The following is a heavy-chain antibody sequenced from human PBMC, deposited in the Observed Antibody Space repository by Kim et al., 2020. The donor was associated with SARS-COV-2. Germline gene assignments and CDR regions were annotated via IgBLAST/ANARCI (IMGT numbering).Heavy chain of an antibody. CDR1: GFTFSSYG. CDR2: ISYDGSNK. D-gene: IGHD5-12*01. V-gene: IGHV3-30*18. CDR3: AKDPRGYSGFPDIIDY. J-gene: IGHJ4*02. Sequence: GGSLRLSCAASGFTFSSYGMHWVRQAPGKGLEWVAVISYDGSNKYYADSVKGRFTISRDNSKNTLYLQMNSLRAEDTAVYYCAKDPRGYSGFPDIIDYWGQGTLVTVSS.